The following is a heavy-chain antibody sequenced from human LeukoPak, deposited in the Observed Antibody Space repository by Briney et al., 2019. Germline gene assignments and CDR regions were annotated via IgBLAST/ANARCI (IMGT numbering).Heavy chain of an antibody. CDR3: TTEGYNYGYGASFDY. D-gene: IGHD5-18*01. CDR2: IKSNTDGGTT. J-gene: IGHJ4*02. Sequence: KPGGSLRLSCAASGFTFSNAWMSWVRQAPGKGLEWVGRIKSNTDGGTTDYAAPVKGRFTLSRDDSKNTLYLQMNSLKTEDTAVYYCTTEGYNYGYGASFDYWGQGTLVTVSS. V-gene: IGHV3-15*01. CDR1: GFTFSNAW.